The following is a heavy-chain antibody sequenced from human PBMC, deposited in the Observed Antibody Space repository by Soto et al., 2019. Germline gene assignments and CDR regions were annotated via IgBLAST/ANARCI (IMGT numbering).Heavy chain of an antibody. CDR2: ISWNSGSI. J-gene: IGHJ4*02. Sequence: PGGSLRLSCVASGFTFDDYAMHWVRQAPGKGLEWVSGISWNSGSIGYVDSVKGRFTISRDNAKNSLYLQMNSLRAEDTALYYCAKDIGQAYYFDYWGQGTLVTVSS. V-gene: IGHV3-9*01. CDR3: AKDIGQAYYFDY. CDR1: GFTFDDYA.